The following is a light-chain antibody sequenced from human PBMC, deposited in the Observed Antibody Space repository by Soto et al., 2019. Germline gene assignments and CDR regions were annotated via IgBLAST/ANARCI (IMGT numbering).Light chain of an antibody. CDR3: QQYGGSPWT. Sequence: EIVLTQSPGTLSLSPGERATLSCRASQSVSRSYLAWYQQKPGQAPRLLIYGASSRATGIPDMFSGSGSGTDFTLTISRLDPEDFAVYYCQQYGGSPWTFGQGTKVEIK. J-gene: IGKJ1*01. CDR2: GAS. V-gene: IGKV3-20*01. CDR1: QSVSRSY.